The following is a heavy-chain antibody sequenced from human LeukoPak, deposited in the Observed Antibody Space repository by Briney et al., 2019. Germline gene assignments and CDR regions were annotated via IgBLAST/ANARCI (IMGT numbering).Heavy chain of an antibody. V-gene: IGHV1-24*01. Sequence: ASVTVSCKVSGHTLTELSLHWVRQAPGKGLEWMGGLYPEAGEMIYSQKFQGRVTMTEDTSTDIAYMEMSSLRSEDTAVYYCATGRTWWDLLNYWGQGTLVTVSS. CDR3: ATGRTWWDLLNY. CDR2: LYPEAGEM. CDR1: GHTLTELS. D-gene: IGHD1-26*01. J-gene: IGHJ4*02.